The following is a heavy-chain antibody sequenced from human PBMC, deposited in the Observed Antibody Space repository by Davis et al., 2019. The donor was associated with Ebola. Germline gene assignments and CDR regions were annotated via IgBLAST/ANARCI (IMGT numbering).Heavy chain of an antibody. D-gene: IGHD2-15*01. CDR2: ISGSGSST. CDR3: AKDLFCSGGNCFPMAFDI. Sequence: GESLKISCAASGFTFSSYVMNWVRQAPGKGLEGVSGISGSGSSTYYADSVKGRFTISRDNSKKTLYVQMNSLRAEDSAVYFCAKDLFCSGGNCFPMAFDIWGQGTMVTVSS. V-gene: IGHV3-23*01. J-gene: IGHJ3*02. CDR1: GFTFSSYV.